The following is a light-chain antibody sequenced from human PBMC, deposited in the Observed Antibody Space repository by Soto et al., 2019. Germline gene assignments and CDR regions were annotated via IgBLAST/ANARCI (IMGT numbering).Light chain of an antibody. V-gene: IGKV1-5*03. Sequence: DIQTTQSPSTLSASVGDRVTITCRASQSISNWLAWYQQKPGKAPKLLIYKASNLEGGVPSRFSGSGSGTEFTLTITSLQPDDFATYYCHQYKSYPWTFGQGTKVEIK. CDR2: KAS. CDR1: QSISNW. J-gene: IGKJ1*01. CDR3: HQYKSYPWT.